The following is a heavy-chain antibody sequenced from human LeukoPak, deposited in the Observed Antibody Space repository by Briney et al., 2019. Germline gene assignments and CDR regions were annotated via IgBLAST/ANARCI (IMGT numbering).Heavy chain of an antibody. V-gene: IGHV4-59*12. D-gene: IGHD6-13*01. CDR2: IYYSGST. CDR3: ATILPRIAAGVSSSDY. J-gene: IGHJ4*02. Sequence: SETLSLTCTVSGGSISSYYWSWIRQPPGKGLEWIGYIYYSGSTNYNPSLKSRVTISVDTSKNQFSLKLSSVTAADTAVYYCATILPRIAAGVSSSDYWGQGTLVTVSS. CDR1: GGSISSYY.